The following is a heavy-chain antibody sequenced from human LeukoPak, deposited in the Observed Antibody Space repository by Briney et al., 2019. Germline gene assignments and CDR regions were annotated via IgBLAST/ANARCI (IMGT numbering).Heavy chain of an antibody. CDR1: GFTFSSYG. J-gene: IGHJ3*02. V-gene: IGHV3-30*02. D-gene: IGHD2-2*01. Sequence: GGSLRLSCAASGFTFSSYGMHWVRQAPGKGLEWVAFIRYDGSNKYYADSVKGRFTISRDNSKNTLYLQMNSLRAEDTAVYYCAKDGRYCSSTSCEDAFDIWGQGTMVTVSS. CDR2: IRYDGSNK. CDR3: AKDGRYCSSTSCEDAFDI.